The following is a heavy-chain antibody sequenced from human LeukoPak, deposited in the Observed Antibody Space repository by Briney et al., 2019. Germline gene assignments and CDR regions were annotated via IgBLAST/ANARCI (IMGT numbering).Heavy chain of an antibody. CDR3: ARDLTTVTNY. V-gene: IGHV3-74*01. CDR1: GFTFDNHW. CDR2: INSDGSSP. Sequence: AGGSLRLSCVASGFTFDNHWMHWVRQAPGKGLVWVSRINSDGSSPGYADSVKGRFTISRDNAKNTLYLQMNSLRAEDTAVYYCARDLTTVTNYWGQGTLVTVSS. D-gene: IGHD4-17*01. J-gene: IGHJ4*02.